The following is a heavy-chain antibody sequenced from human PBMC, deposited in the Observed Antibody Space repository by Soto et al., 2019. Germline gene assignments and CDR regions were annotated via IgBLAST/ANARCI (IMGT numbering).Heavy chain of an antibody. CDR1: GYTFTSYA. Sequence: ASVNVSCKASGYTFTSYAMHWVRQAPGQRLEWMGWINAGNSNTKYSQKFQGRVTITRDTSASTAYMELSSLRSEDTAVYYCARSIVVVTALDYWGQGTLVIVSS. J-gene: IGHJ4*02. CDR3: ARSIVVVTALDY. D-gene: IGHD2-21*02. V-gene: IGHV1-3*01. CDR2: INAGNSNT.